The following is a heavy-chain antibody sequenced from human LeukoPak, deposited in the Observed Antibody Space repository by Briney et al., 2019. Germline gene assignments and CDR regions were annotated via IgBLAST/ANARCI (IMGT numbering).Heavy chain of an antibody. CDR2: ISSSSTI. V-gene: IGHV3-48*02. CDR3: ARERGLD. J-gene: IGHJ4*02. CDR1: GFTFSSYG. Sequence: PGGSLRLSCAASGFTFSSYGMNWVRQAPGKGLEWVSYISSSSTIYYADSVKGRFTISRDNAKNSLYLQMNSLRDEDTAVYYCARERGLDWGQGTLVTVSS.